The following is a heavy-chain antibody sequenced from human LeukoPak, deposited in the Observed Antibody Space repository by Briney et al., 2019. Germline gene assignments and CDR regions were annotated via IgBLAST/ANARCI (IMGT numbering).Heavy chain of an antibody. J-gene: IGHJ6*02. V-gene: IGHV1-69*04. Sequence: GASVKVSCKASGGTFSSYAISWVRQAPGQGLAWMGRIIPILGIANYAQKFQGRVTITADKSTSTAYMELSSLRSEDTAVYYCAVPRGVVPAAILDYYYYGMDVWGQGTTVTVSS. CDR1: GGTFSSYA. CDR3: AVPRGVVPAAILDYYYYGMDV. D-gene: IGHD2-2*02. CDR2: IIPILGIA.